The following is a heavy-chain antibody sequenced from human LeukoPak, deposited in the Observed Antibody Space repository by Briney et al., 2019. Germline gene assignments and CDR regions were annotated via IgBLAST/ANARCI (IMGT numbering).Heavy chain of an antibody. CDR1: GFTSNSYA. D-gene: IGHD5-12*01. CDR3: EKDRATIVYYGMDV. CDR2: ISGSGSST. V-gene: IGHV3-23*01. Sequence: PGGSLRLYCAAYGFTSNSYAMTWVRQAPGKGLEWVSAISGSGSSTHYADSVKGRFTISRDNSKNTLYLQMNSLRAEDTAVYYCEKDRATIVYYGMDVWGQGTTVTVSS. J-gene: IGHJ6*02.